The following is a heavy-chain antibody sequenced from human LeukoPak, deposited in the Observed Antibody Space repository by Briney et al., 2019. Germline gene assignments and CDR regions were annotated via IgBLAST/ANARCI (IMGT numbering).Heavy chain of an antibody. CDR3: AIGGYSYGGEGFDY. J-gene: IGHJ4*02. CDR2: IIPIFGTA. Sequence: SVKVSCKASGGTFSSYAISWVQQAPGQGLEWMGGIIPIFGTANYAQKFQGRVTITADESTSTAYMELSSLRSEDTAVYYCAIGGYSYGGEGFDYWGQGTLVTVSS. V-gene: IGHV1-69*01. D-gene: IGHD5-18*01. CDR1: GGTFSSYA.